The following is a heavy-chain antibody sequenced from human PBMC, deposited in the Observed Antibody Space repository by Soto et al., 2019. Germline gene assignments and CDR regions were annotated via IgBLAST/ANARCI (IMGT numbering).Heavy chain of an antibody. Sequence: SETLSLTCTVSGGSISSSSYYWGWIRQPPGKGLEWIGSIYYSGSTYYNPSLKSRVTISVDTSKNQFSLKLSSVTAADTAVYYCARHFPEYYYGSGSYPVNRLAPWGEGTLVTVSS. V-gene: IGHV4-39*01. CDR1: GGSISSSSYY. D-gene: IGHD3-10*01. J-gene: IGHJ5*02. CDR3: ARHFPEYYYGSGSYPVNRLAP. CDR2: IYYSGST.